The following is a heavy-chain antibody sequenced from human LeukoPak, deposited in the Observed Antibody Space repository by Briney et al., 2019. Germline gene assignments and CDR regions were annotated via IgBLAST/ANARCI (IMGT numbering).Heavy chain of an antibody. J-gene: IGHJ4*02. CDR2: INQDGSEK. CDR1: GFTFSTYW. CDR3: ARMTGGLWDY. D-gene: IGHD2-15*01. Sequence: GGSLRLSCAASGFTFSTYWMSWLRQAPGKGLEWVANINQDGSEKYYVDSVEGRFTISRDNAKNSLYLQLNSLRAEDTAVYYCARMTGGLWDYWGQGTLVTVSS. V-gene: IGHV3-7*05.